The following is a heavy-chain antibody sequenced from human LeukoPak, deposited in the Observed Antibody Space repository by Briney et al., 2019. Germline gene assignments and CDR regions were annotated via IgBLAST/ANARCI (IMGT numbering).Heavy chain of an antibody. CDR3: ARLQSPGDFDY. CDR1: GYSISSGYY. CDR2: IYYSGST. Sequence: SSETLSLTCTVSGYSISSGYYWAWIRQPPEKGLEWIGTIYYSGSTYYNVSLKSRVTISVDTSKNQFSLNLSSVTAADTAVYYCARLQSPGDFDYWGQGTLVTVSS. V-gene: IGHV4-38-2*02. J-gene: IGHJ4*02.